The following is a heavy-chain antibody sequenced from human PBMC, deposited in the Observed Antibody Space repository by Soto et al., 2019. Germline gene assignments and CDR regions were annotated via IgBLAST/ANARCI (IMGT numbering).Heavy chain of an antibody. Sequence: GGSLRLSCAASGFTFSSYAMSWVRQAPGKGLEWVSAVSGSGGSTKYADPVKGRFTISRDNSKNTLYLQMNSLRAEDTAVYYCAKHRTAYYFYDGVDVWGHGTTVTVSS. V-gene: IGHV3-23*01. CDR3: AKHRTAYYFYDGVDV. CDR2: VSGSGGST. J-gene: IGHJ6*02. CDR1: GFTFSSYA.